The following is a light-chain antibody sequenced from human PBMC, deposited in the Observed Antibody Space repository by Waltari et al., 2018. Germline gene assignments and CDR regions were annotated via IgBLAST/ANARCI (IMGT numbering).Light chain of an antibody. V-gene: IGLV2-14*01. CDR1: NRAIGGHDR. CDR3: SSYTGGDVV. Sequence: QSALTQPASVSGSPGQSITISCTGTNRAIGGHDRLSWYQQPPGKSPKPTIYEVTNRPPGVSNRFSGSKSGNTASLTISGLQAEDEADYFCSSYTGGDVVFGGGTRLTVL. J-gene: IGLJ3*02. CDR2: EVT.